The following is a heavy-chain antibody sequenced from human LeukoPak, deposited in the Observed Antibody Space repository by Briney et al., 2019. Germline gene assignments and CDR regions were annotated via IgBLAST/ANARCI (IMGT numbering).Heavy chain of an antibody. J-gene: IGHJ4*02. D-gene: IGHD5-18*01. V-gene: IGHV1-69*13. CDR3: ARGPRGGYSYGFGMWHYFDY. CDR2: IIPIFGTA. CDR1: GGTFSSYA. Sequence: GASVKVSCKASGGTFSSYAISWVRQAPGQGLEWMGGIIPIFGTANYAQKFQGRVTITADESTSTAYMELSSLRSEDTAVYYCARGPRGGYSYGFGMWHYFDYWGQGTLVTVSS.